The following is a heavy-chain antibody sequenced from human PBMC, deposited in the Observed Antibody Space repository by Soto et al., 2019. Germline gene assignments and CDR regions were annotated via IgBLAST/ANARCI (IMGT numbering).Heavy chain of an antibody. CDR2: IYHSGST. D-gene: IGHD3-3*01. J-gene: IGHJ5*02. V-gene: IGHV4-30-2*01. CDR3: ARRKDFWSGSPLDP. Sequence: SETLSLTCAVSGGSISSGGYSWSWIRQPPGKGLEWIGYIYHSGSTNYNPSLKSRVTISLDTSKNQFSLKLSSVTAADTAVYYCARRKDFWSGSPLDPWGQGTLVTVSS. CDR1: GGSISSGGYS.